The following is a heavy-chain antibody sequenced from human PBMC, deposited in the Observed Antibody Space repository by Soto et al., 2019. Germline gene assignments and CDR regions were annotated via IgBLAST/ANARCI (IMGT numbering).Heavy chain of an antibody. V-gene: IGHV5-51*01. Sequence: PGESLKISCNGSGYSFTSYWIGWVRQMPGKGLEWMGIIYPGDSDTRYSPSFQGQVTISADKSISTAYLQWSSLKASDTAMYYCARPYYYDSSGRPGAFDIWGQGTMVTVSS. J-gene: IGHJ3*02. CDR3: ARPYYYDSSGRPGAFDI. D-gene: IGHD3-22*01. CDR1: GYSFTSYW. CDR2: IYPGDSDT.